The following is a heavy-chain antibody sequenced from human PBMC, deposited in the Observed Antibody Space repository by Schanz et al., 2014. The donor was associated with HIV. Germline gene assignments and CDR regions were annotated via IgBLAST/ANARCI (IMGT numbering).Heavy chain of an antibody. CDR1: GYTFTGYY. Sequence: QVQLVQSGVEVKKPGASVTVSCKASGYTFTGYYLHWVRQAPGQGLEWMGWINPNSGGADSAQKFQGRVTMTRDTSISTAYLELSRLRSDDTAVYYCAREPNYSGFDSWGHGTLVTVSP. D-gene: IGHD5-12*01. CDR3: AREPNYSGFDS. V-gene: IGHV1-2*02. J-gene: IGHJ5*01. CDR2: INPNSGGA.